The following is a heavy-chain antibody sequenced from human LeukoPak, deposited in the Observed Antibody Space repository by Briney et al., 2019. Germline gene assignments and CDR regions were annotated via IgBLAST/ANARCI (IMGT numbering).Heavy chain of an antibody. CDR3: ARISSGWSHFDY. CDR2: ISAYNGNT. Sequence: GASVKVSCKASGGTFSSYAISWVRQAPGQGLEWMGWISAYNGNTNYAQKLQGRVTMTTDTSTSTAYMELRSLRSDDTAVYYCARISSGWSHFDYWGQGTLVTVSS. J-gene: IGHJ4*02. V-gene: IGHV1-18*01. D-gene: IGHD6-19*01. CDR1: GGTFSSYA.